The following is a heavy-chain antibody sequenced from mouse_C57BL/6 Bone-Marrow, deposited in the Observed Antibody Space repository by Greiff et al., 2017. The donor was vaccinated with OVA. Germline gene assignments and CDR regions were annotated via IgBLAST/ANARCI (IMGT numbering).Heavy chain of an antibody. D-gene: IGHD1-1*01. Sequence: VKLMESGAELARPGASVKMSCKASGYTFTSYTMHWVKQRPGQGLEWIGYINPSSGYTKYNQKFKDKATLTADKSSSTAYMQLSSLTSEDSAVYYCARPFITTRYAMDYWGQGTSVTVSS. V-gene: IGHV1-4*01. CDR2: INPSSGYT. CDR1: GYTFTSYT. J-gene: IGHJ4*01. CDR3: ARPFITTRYAMDY.